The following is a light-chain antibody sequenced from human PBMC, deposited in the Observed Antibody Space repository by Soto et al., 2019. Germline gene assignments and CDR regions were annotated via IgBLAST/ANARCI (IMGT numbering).Light chain of an antibody. J-gene: IGLJ1*01. CDR1: SSDVGSYNL. CDR2: EVS. Sequence: QSVLTQPASVSGSPGRSITISCTGTSSDVGSYNLVSWYQQHPGKAPKLMIYEVSKRPSGVSNRFSGSKSGNTASLTISGLQAEDEADYYCCSYAGSSTLIFGTGTNVTVL. V-gene: IGLV2-23*02. CDR3: CSYAGSSTLI.